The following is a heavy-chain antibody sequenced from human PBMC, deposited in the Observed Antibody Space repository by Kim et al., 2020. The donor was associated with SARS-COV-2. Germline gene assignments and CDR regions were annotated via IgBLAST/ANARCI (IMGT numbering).Heavy chain of an antibody. D-gene: IGHD3-9*01. V-gene: IGHV4-39*01. CDR2: IYYSGST. Sequence: SETLSLTCTVSGGSISSSSYYWGWIRQPPGKGLEWIGSIYYSGSTYYNPSLKSRVTISVDTSKNQFSLKLSSVTAADTAVYYCARHGFWAILRYFDQPYPYYGMDVWGQGTTVTVSS. J-gene: IGHJ6*02. CDR3: ARHGFWAILRYFDQPYPYYGMDV. CDR1: GGSISSSSYY.